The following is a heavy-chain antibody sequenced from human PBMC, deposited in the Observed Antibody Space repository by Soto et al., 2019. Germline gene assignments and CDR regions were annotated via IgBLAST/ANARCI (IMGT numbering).Heavy chain of an antibody. J-gene: IGHJ6*02. D-gene: IGHD3-22*01. V-gene: IGHV3-30-3*01. CDR2: ISYDGSNK. CDR3: ARDKYYYDSSGYYAEAYYYGMDV. CDR1: GFTFSSYA. Sequence: GGSLRLSCAASGFTFSSYAMHWVRQAPGKGLEWVAVISYDGSNKYYADSVKGRFTISRDNSKNTPYLQMNSLRAEDTAVYYCARDKYYYDSSGYYAEAYYYGMDVWGQGTTVTVSS.